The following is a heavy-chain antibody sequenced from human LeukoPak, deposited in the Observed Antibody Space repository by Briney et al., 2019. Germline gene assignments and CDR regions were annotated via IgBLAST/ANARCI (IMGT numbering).Heavy chain of an antibody. CDR3: ARDQGGYNSEGIRH. D-gene: IGHD5-24*01. V-gene: IGHV3-9*01. CDR1: GFTFDDYA. CDR2: ISWNSGSI. Sequence: GGSLRLSCAASGFTFDDYAMHWVRQAPGKGLEWVSGISWNSGSIGYADSVKGRFTISRDNSKNTLYLQMNSLRAEDTAVYYCARDQGGYNSEGIRHWGQGTLVTVSS. J-gene: IGHJ1*01.